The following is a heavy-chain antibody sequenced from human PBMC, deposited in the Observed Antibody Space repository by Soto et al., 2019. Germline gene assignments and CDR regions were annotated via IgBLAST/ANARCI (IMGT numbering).Heavy chain of an antibody. D-gene: IGHD1-20*01. CDR3: ASLGQTDNPYYYYYGMDV. CDR1: GGSISSYY. Sequence: PSETLSLTCTVSGGSISSYYWSWIRQPPGKGLEWIGYIYYSGSTNYNPSLKSRVTISVDTSKNQFSLKLSSVTAADTAVYYCASLGQTDNPYYYYYGMDVWGQGTTVTVSS. V-gene: IGHV4-59*01. CDR2: IYYSGST. J-gene: IGHJ6*02.